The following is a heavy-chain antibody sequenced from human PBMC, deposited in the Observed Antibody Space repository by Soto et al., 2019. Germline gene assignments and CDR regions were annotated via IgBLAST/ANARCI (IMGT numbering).Heavy chain of an antibody. J-gene: IGHJ6*02. CDR1: GGSISSGDYY. CDR3: ARDGPLQLWDYYYGMDV. CDR2: IYYSGST. V-gene: IGHV4-30-4*01. Sequence: SETLSLTCTVSGGSISSGDYYWSWIRQPPGKGLEWIGYIYYSGSTYYNPSLKSRVTISVDTSKNQFSLKLSSVTAADTAVYYCARDGPLQLWDYYYGMDVWGQGTTVTVS. D-gene: IGHD5-18*01.